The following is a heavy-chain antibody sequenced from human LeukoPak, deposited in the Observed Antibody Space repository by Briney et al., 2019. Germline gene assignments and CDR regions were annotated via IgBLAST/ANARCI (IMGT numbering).Heavy chain of an antibody. CDR3: AKKAQGNYYDSSGYPEFGY. CDR2: ISGSGGST. CDR1: GFTFSSYW. J-gene: IGHJ4*02. D-gene: IGHD3-22*01. V-gene: IGHV3-23*01. Sequence: GGSLRLSCAASGFTFSSYWMSWVRQAPGKGLEWVSAISGSGGSTYYADSVKGRFTISRDNSKNTLYLQMNSLRAEDTAVYYCAKKAQGNYYDSSGYPEFGYWGQGTLVTVSS.